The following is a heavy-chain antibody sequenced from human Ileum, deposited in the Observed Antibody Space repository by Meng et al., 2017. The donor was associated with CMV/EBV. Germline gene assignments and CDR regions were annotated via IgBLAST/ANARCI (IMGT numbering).Heavy chain of an antibody. J-gene: IGHJ6*02. D-gene: IGHD3-22*01. CDR3: ARVSGDSGGYRYYYGMDV. CDR2: INSDGTYT. Sequence: GESLKLTCSAYGFTFSTYWMHWVRHAPGKGLVWVSRINSDGTYTSYAGSVKGRFTISRDNAKNTVNLQMNSLRVEDTAVYYCARVSGDSGGYRYYYGMDVWGQGTTVTVSS. CDR1: GFTFSTYW. V-gene: IGHV3-74*01.